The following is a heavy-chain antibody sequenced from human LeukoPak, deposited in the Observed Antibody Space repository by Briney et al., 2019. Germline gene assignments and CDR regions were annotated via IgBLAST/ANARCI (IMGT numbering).Heavy chain of an antibody. CDR2: IRGDGGDT. CDR3: ARDRVLGSGSSDY. Sequence: GGSLRLSCTVSGFTFSNYWMHWVRQAPGKGLVWVSRIRGDGGDTNYADSVKGRFTVSRDNAKNTLYLQMNSLTTEDTAVYFCARDRVLGSGSSDYWGQGTQVTVSS. D-gene: IGHD3-10*01. V-gene: IGHV3-74*01. J-gene: IGHJ4*02. CDR1: GFTFSNYW.